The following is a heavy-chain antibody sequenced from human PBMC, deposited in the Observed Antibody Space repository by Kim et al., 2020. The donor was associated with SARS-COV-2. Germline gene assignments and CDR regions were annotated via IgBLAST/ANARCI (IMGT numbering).Heavy chain of an antibody. CDR3: AKETGLTYYYDSSGYYPGYYYYGKDV. V-gene: IGHV3-33*06. Sequence: GGSLRLSCAASGFTFSSYAMHWVRQAPGKGLEWVAVIWYDGSNKYYADSVKGRFTISRDNSKNTLYLQMNSLRAEDTAVYYCAKETGLTYYYDSSGYYPGYYYYGKDVWGQGTTVTVSS. CDR1: GFTFSSYA. J-gene: IGHJ6*02. D-gene: IGHD3-22*01. CDR2: IWYDGSNK.